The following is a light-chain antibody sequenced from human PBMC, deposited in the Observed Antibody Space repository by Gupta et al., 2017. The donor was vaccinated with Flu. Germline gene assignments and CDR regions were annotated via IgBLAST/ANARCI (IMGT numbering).Light chain of an antibody. CDR1: SSNSGRNY. CDR3: AAWDDSLSGYV. V-gene: IGLV1-47*01. CDR2: KNK. Sequence: RVTSSCAGSSSNSGRNYVCWHQHLPGPAPKVLIYKNKRRPAGVPDRFSGSRSGAAASVAISGLRSEDEADYYCAAWDDSLSGYVFGTGTKVTVL. J-gene: IGLJ1*01.